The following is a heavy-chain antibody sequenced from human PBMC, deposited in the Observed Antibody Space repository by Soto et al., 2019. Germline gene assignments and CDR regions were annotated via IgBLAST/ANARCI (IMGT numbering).Heavy chain of an antibody. CDR1: DASISSGGYY. D-gene: IGHD3-22*01. Sequence: SETLSLTCTVSDASISSGGYYWSWIRQHPEKGLEWTGYIYYSGSTYYNPSLKSRVTISVDTSKNQFSLKLSSVTAADTAVYYCARDQTYYYDSSGYADAFDIWGQGTMVTVSS. J-gene: IGHJ3*02. CDR2: IYYSGST. CDR3: ARDQTYYYDSSGYADAFDI. V-gene: IGHV4-31*03.